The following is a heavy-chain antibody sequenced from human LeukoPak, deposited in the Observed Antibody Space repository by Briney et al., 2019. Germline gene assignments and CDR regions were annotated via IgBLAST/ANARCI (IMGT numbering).Heavy chain of an antibody. CDR3: AKDPADSSGLADAFDI. CDR1: GFTFSDYY. D-gene: IGHD3-22*01. V-gene: IGHV3-11*04. Sequence: SGGSLRLSCAASGFTFSDYYMSWIRQAPGKGLEWVSYISSSGSTIYYADSVKGRFTISRDNAKNSLYLQMNSLRAEDTAAYYCAKDPADSSGLADAFDIWGQGTMVTVSS. J-gene: IGHJ3*02. CDR2: ISSSGSTI.